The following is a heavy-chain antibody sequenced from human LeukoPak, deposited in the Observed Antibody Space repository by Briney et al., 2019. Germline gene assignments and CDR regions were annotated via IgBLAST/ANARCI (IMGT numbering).Heavy chain of an antibody. Sequence: GGSLRLSCAASGFTFTSYSMNWVRQAPGKGLEWVSSISSSSNYIYYADSVKGRFTISRDNAENSLYLQMNSLSAEDTAVYYCAREPGDSSGWSEWGQGTLVTVSS. CDR3: AREPGDSSGWSE. J-gene: IGHJ4*02. D-gene: IGHD6-19*01. CDR1: GFTFTSYS. V-gene: IGHV3-21*01. CDR2: ISSSSNYI.